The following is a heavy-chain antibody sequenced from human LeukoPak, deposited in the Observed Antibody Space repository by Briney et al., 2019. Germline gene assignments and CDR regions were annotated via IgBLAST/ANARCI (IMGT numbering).Heavy chain of an antibody. Sequence: GGSLRLSCAASGFTFSSYSMNWVRQAPGKGLEWVSYISSSSSTIYYADSVKGRFTISRDNAKNSLYLQMNSLRAEDTAVYYCAAQPIFSSGWYAYWGQGTLVTVSS. CDR3: AAQPIFSSGWYAY. D-gene: IGHD6-19*01. J-gene: IGHJ4*02. V-gene: IGHV3-48*04. CDR1: GFTFSSYS. CDR2: ISSSSSTI.